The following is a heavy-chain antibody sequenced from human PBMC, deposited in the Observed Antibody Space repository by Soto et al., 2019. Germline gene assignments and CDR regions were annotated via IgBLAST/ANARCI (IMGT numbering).Heavy chain of an antibody. J-gene: IGHJ4*02. V-gene: IGHV4-34*01. CDR3: ARGRFSSSWYRRKPYDY. D-gene: IGHD6-13*01. CDR2: INHSGST. CDR1: GGSFSGYY. Sequence: PSETLSLTCAVYGGSFSGYYWSWIRQPPGKGLEWIGEINHSGSTNYNPSLKSRVTISVDTSKNQFSLKLSSATAADTAVYYCARGRFSSSWYRRKPYDYWGQGTLVTVSS.